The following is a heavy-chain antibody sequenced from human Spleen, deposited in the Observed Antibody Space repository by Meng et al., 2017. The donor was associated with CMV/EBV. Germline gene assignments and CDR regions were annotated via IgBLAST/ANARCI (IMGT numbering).Heavy chain of an antibody. CDR2: INQDGSEK. CDR3: ARALVGDGANSGY. D-gene: IGHD5-24*01. V-gene: IGHV3-7*01. Sequence: GESLKISCAASELIVSSHYMSWVRQAPGKGLEWVANINQDGSEKYHVDSVKGRFTISRDNAKDLLHLQMNNLRAEDTAMYYCARALVGDGANSGYWGQGMLVTVSS. CDR1: ELIVSSHY. J-gene: IGHJ4*02.